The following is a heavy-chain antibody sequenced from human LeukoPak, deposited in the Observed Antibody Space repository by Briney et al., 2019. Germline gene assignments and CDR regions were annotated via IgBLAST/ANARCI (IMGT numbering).Heavy chain of an antibody. V-gene: IGHV3-74*01. CDR1: GLTFSSYW. D-gene: IGHD4-11*01. Sequence: PGGSLRLSCAASGLTFSSYWMEWVRQAPGKGLVWVSRINSDGSSTTYADSVKGRFTISRDNAKNTLYLQMNSLRAEDTAVYFCARSYSNHLFGMDVWGQGTTVTVTS. CDR3: ARSYSNHLFGMDV. CDR2: INSDGSST. J-gene: IGHJ6*02.